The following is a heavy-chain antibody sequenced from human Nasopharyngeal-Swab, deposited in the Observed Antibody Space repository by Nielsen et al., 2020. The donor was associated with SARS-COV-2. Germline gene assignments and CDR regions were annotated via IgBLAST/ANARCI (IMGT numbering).Heavy chain of an antibody. CDR2: IYSSGRT. CDR1: GGSISHYY. Sequence: SETLSLTCSVSGGSISHYYWSWIRQPAGKGLEWIGRIYSSGRTHYTSSLKSRITMSVDTSKNQFSLKLDSVTAADTAVYYCARDLRTGYRYGDYFYHFGMDVWGQGTTVTVSS. D-gene: IGHD5-18*01. J-gene: IGHJ6*02. V-gene: IGHV4-4*07. CDR3: ARDLRTGYRYGDYFYHFGMDV.